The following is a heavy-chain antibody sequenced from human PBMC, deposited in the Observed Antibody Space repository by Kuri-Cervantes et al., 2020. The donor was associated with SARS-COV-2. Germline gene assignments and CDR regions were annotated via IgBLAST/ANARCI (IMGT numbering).Heavy chain of an antibody. Sequence: ASVKVSCKASGYTFTGYYMHWVRQAPGQGLEWMGWINPNSGGTNYAQKFQGRVTMTRDTSISTVYMELSRLRSDDTAVYYCARGYTIFGVVGYFDLWGRGTLVTVSS. CDR3: ARGYTIFGVVGYFDL. CDR2: INPNSGGT. V-gene: IGHV1-2*02. J-gene: IGHJ2*01. CDR1: GYTFTGYY. D-gene: IGHD3-3*01.